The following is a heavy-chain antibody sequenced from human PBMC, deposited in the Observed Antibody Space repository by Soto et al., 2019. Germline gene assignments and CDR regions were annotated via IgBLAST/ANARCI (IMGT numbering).Heavy chain of an antibody. CDR3: TTDRYSSGWYYFDY. D-gene: IGHD6-19*01. Sequence: GGSLRLSCAASGFTFSNAWMSWVRQAPGKGLEWVGRIKSKTDGGTTDYAAPVKGRFTISRDDSKNTLYLQMNSLKTEDTAVYYCTTDRYSSGWYYFDYWGQGTRVTVSS. V-gene: IGHV3-15*01. CDR1: GFTFSNAW. J-gene: IGHJ4*02. CDR2: IKSKTDGGTT.